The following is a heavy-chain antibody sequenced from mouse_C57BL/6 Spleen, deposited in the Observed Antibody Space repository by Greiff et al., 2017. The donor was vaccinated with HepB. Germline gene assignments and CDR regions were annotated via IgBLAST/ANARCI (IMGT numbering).Heavy chain of an antibody. D-gene: IGHD1-1*01. CDR3: ARDYGSRRFAY. Sequence: EVKVVESGGGLVKPGGSLKLSCAASGFTFSDYGMHWVRQAPEKGLEWVAYISSGSSTIYYADTVKGRFTISRDNAKNTLFLQMTSLRSEDTAMYYCARDYGSRRFAYWGQGTLVTVSA. V-gene: IGHV5-17*01. CDR2: ISSGSSTI. J-gene: IGHJ3*01. CDR1: GFTFSDYG.